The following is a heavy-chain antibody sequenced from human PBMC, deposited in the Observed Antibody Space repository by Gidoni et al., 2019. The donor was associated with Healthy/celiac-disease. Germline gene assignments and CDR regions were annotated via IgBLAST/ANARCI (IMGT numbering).Heavy chain of an antibody. D-gene: IGHD6-6*01. J-gene: IGHJ4*02. CDR3: ARVVIWSSSFQHLPLDY. Sequence: EVQLVESGGGLVKPGGSLRLSCAASGFTFSSYSMNWVRQAPGKGLEWVSSISSSSSYIYYADSVKGRFTISRDNAKNSLYLQMNSLRAEDTAVYYCARVVIWSSSFQHLPLDYWGQGTLVTVSS. CDR2: ISSSSSYI. CDR1: GFTFSSYS. V-gene: IGHV3-21*01.